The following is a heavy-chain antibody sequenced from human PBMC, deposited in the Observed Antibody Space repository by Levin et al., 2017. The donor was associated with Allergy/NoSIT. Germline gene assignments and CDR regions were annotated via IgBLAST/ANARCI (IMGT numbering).Heavy chain of an antibody. D-gene: IGHD7-27*01. CDR2: IYYSGST. J-gene: IGHJ3*02. CDR3: ARVGRFWGADAFDI. Sequence: SETLSLTCTVSGGSISSYYWSWIRQPPGKGLEWIGYIYYSGSTNYNPSLKSRVTISVDTSKNQFSLKLSSVTAADTAVYYCARVGRFWGADAFDIWGQGTMVTVSS. V-gene: IGHV4-59*01. CDR1: GGSISSYY.